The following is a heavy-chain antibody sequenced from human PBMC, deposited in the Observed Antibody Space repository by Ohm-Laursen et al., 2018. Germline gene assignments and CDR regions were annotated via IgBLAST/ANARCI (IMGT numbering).Heavy chain of an antibody. J-gene: IGHJ4*02. V-gene: IGHV4-59*01. CDR1: GGSISRYY. CDR2: VYYTGIA. Sequence: PSDTLSLTCSVSGGSISRYYWNWIRQSPGKELEWIGYVYYTGIASYNPPLKSRVTISVDTSKSQFSLKINSVTAADTAIYYCARDVGYEVPLYHFDSWGQGTLVTVSS. CDR3: ARDVGYEVPLYHFDS. D-gene: IGHD5-12*01.